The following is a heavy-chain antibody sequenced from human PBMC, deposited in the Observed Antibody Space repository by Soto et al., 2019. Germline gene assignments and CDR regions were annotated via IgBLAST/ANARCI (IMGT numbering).Heavy chain of an antibody. CDR3: VSDRGYGHASVPYS. Sequence: QAHLVESGGGGVQPGGALRPSVPASGFTFTSYAMHGVRQAPGTRLGGGAVISFEGGLQPYADSVKGRFTSSRDNSKNMVLLQMNSLRAEDTAVYYCVSDRGYGHASVPYSWGQGTLVSVSS. D-gene: IGHD5-18*01. V-gene: IGHV3-30*04. CDR1: GFTFTSYA. J-gene: IGHJ4*02. CDR2: ISFEGGLQ.